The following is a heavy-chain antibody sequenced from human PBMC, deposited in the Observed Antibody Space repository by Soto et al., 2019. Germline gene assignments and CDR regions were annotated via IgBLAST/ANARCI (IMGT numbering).Heavy chain of an antibody. J-gene: IGHJ6*02. D-gene: IGHD3-10*01. V-gene: IGHV4-59*08. CDR3: GRQGIGDLHGLVDV. CDR1: SGPSRSHN. Sequence: QVQLQQSGPGLVKPSETLSLTCTVSSGPSRSHNWGWIRQPPGGGLEWIGYIYHTGDTSYNPSLSSRVPTSADTSTHHISLPLRSVTAADPAGYYCGRQGIGDLHGLVDVWGQGTRVSVSS. CDR2: IYHTGDT.